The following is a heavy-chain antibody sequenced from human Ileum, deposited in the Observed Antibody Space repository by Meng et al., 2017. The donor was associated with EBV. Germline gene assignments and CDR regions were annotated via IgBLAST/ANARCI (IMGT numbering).Heavy chain of an antibody. CDR1: GYTFTGYY. J-gene: IGHJ4*02. CDR2: INPNSGGT. CDR3: ARDWEGSWAVFDY. V-gene: IGHV1-2*04. D-gene: IGHD6-13*01. Sequence: QVQLVQPGAEVKKPGASVKVSCKASGYTFTGYYMHWVRQAPGQGLEWMGWINPNSGGTNYAQKFQGWVTMTGDTSISTAYMELSRLRSDDTAVYYCARDWEGSWAVFDYWGQGTLVTVSS.